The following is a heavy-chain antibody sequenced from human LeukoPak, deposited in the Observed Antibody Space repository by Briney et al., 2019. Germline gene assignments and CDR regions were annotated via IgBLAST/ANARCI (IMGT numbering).Heavy chain of an antibody. CDR3: ARDTAMVPILDY. Sequence: GSLRLSCAASGFTFSSYSMNWVRQALGKGLEWVSSISSSSSYIYYADSVKGRFTISRDNAKNSLYLQMNSLRAEDTAVYYCARDTAMVPILDYWGQGTLVTVSS. J-gene: IGHJ4*02. V-gene: IGHV3-21*01. CDR2: ISSSSSYI. CDR1: GFTFSSYS. D-gene: IGHD5-18*01.